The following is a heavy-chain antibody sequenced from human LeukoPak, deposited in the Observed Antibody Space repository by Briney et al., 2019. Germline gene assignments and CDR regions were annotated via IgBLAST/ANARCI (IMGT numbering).Heavy chain of an antibody. CDR3: AREGIAARPYFDY. CDR1: GFTFSSYA. D-gene: IGHD6-6*01. Sequence: GGSLRLSCAASGFTFSSYAMHWVRQAPGKGLEWVAVISYDGSNKYYADSVKGRFTISRDNSKNTLYLQMNSLRAEDTAVYYCAREGIAARPYFDYWGQGTLVTVSS. J-gene: IGHJ4*02. V-gene: IGHV3-30*04. CDR2: ISYDGSNK.